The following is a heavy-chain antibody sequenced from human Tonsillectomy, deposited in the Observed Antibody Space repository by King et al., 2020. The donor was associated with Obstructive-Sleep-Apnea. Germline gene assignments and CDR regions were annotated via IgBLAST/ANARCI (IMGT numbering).Heavy chain of an antibody. CDR1: GFTFSSYW. J-gene: IGHJ6*02. CDR3: ARCPLLMITFGGVIDPCHYYSMDD. V-gene: IGHV3-74*01. CDR2: INSDGSST. D-gene: IGHD3-16*02. Sequence: VQLVESGGGLVQPGGSLRLSCAASGFTFSSYWMHWVRQAPGKGLVWVSRINSDGSSTSYTDSVKGRFTISRDNAKNTLYLQMNSLRAEDTAVYYCARCPLLMITFGGVIDPCHYYSMDDWGQGTTVTVSS.